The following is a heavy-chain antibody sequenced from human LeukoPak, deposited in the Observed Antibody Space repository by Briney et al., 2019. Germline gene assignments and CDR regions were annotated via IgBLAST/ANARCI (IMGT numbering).Heavy chain of an antibody. Sequence: PSETLSLTCAVYGGSFSGYYWSWIRQPPGKGLEWIGEINHSGSTNYNPSLKSRVTISVDTSKNQFSLKLTSVTAADTSVYYCARGLRDSSGWWAWFDPWGQGTLVTVSS. J-gene: IGHJ5*02. CDR2: INHSGST. V-gene: IGHV4-34*01. D-gene: IGHD6-19*01. CDR1: GGSFSGYY. CDR3: ARGLRDSSGWWAWFDP.